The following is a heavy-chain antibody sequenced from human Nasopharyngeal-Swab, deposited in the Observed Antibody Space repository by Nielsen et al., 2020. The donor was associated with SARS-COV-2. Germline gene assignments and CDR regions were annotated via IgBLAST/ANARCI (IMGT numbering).Heavy chain of an antibody. CDR1: GFTISSYD. CDR2: IGTAGDP. J-gene: IGHJ2*01. V-gene: IGHV3-13*05. Sequence: GESLKISCAASGFTISSYDTHWVRQATGKGLEWVSAIGTAGDPYYPGSVKGRFTISRENAKNSLYLQMNSLRAGDTAVYYCARGEATRNSWYFDLWGRGTLVTVSS. CDR3: ARGEATRNSWYFDL. D-gene: IGHD2-15*01.